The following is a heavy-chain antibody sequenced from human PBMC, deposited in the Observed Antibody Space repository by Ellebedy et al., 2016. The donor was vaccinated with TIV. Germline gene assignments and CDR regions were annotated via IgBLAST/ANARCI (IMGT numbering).Heavy chain of an antibody. CDR2: IYYSGST. Sequence: SETLSPTXTVSGGSISSSSYYWGWIRQPPGKGLEWIGSIYYSGSTYYNPSLKSRVTISVDTSKNQFSLKLSSVTAADTAVYYCARRPDPWGQGTLVTVSS. J-gene: IGHJ5*02. CDR3: ARRPDP. CDR1: GGSISSSSYY. V-gene: IGHV4-39*01.